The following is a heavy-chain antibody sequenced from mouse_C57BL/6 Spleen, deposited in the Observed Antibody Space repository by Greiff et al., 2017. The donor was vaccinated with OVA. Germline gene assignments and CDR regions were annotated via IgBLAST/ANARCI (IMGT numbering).Heavy chain of an antibody. CDR1: GYTFTSYW. Sequence: QVQLQQPGAELVMPGASVKLSCKASGYTFTSYWMHWVKQRPGQGLEWIGEIDPSDSYTNYNQKFKGKSTLTVDKSSSTAYMQLSSLTSEDSAVYYCARSLYYYGSSSLFDDWGQGTTLTVSS. V-gene: IGHV1-69*01. CDR2: IDPSDSYT. J-gene: IGHJ2*01. CDR3: ARSLYYYGSSSLFDD. D-gene: IGHD1-1*01.